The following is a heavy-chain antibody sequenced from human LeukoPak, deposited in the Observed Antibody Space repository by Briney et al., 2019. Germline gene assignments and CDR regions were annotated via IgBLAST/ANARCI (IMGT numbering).Heavy chain of an antibody. J-gene: IGHJ4*02. Sequence: ASVKVSCKASGYTFTGYYGYYMHWVRQAPGQGLEWMGWINPNSGDTKYAQKFQGRVTMTRDTSISTAYMELSSLRSDDTAVYYCAREAKVFGELYSSFDYWGQGTLVTVSS. CDR3: AREAKVFGELYSSFDY. V-gene: IGHV1-2*02. CDR1: GYTFTGYYGYY. CDR2: INPNSGDT. D-gene: IGHD3-10*01.